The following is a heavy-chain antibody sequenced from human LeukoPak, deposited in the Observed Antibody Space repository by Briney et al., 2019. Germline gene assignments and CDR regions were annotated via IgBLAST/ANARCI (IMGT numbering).Heavy chain of an antibody. CDR2: INAGNGNT. CDR3: ARDEVGYCSSTSCYAEVYNWFDP. Sequence: ASVKVSCKASGYTFTSYAMHWVRQAPGQRLEWMGWINAGNGNTKYSQKFQGRVTITRDTSASTAYMELSSLRSEDTAVYYCARDEVGYCSSTSCYAEVYNWFDPWGQGTLATVSS. D-gene: IGHD2-2*01. CDR1: GYTFTSYA. J-gene: IGHJ5*02. V-gene: IGHV1-3*01.